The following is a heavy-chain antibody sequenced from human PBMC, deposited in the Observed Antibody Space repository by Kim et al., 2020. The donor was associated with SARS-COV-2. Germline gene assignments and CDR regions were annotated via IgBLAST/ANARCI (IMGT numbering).Heavy chain of an antibody. CDR3: ARDPSGAFDI. V-gene: IGHV4-39*07. CDR1: GGSISSSSYY. J-gene: IGHJ3*02. Sequence: SETLSLTCTVSGGSISSSSYYWGWIRQPPGKGLEWIGSTYYSGSTYYNPSLKSRVTISVDTSKNQFSLKLSSVTAADTAVYYCARDPSGAFDIWGQGTM. CDR2: TYYSGST. D-gene: IGHD6-25*01.